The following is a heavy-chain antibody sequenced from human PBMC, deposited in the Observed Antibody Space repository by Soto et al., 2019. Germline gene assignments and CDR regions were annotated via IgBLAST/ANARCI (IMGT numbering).Heavy chain of an antibody. CDR1: GDSVSSNSAA. CDR3: ARSAPITMVRGAALRTPEKTGRFDP. D-gene: IGHD3-10*01. J-gene: IGHJ5*02. Sequence: SQTLSLTCAISGDSVSSNSAAWNWIRQSPSRGLEWLGRTYYRSKWYNDYAVSVKSRITINPDTSKNQFSLKLSSVTAADTAVYYCARSAPITMVRGAALRTPEKTGRFDPWGQGTLVTVSS. V-gene: IGHV6-1*01. CDR2: TYYRSKWYN.